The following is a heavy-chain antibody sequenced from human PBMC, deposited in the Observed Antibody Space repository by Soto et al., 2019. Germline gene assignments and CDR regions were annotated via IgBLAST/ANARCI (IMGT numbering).Heavy chain of an antibody. D-gene: IGHD3-22*01. Sequence: ASVKVSCKASGYTFTGYYMHWVRQAPGQGLEWMGWINPNSGGTNYAQKFQGRVTMTRDTSISTAYMELSRLRSDDTAVYYCARSRITMIVVVPPFDYWGQGTPVTVSS. J-gene: IGHJ4*02. CDR2: INPNSGGT. V-gene: IGHV1-2*02. CDR3: ARSRITMIVVVPPFDY. CDR1: GYTFTGYY.